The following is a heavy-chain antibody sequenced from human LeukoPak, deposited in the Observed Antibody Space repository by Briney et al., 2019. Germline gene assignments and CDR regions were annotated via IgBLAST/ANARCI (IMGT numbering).Heavy chain of an antibody. CDR2: IIPILGIA. CDR3: ARVAAAASDAFDI. Sequence: SVKVSCKASGGTFSSYAISWVRQAPGQGLEWMGRIIPILGIASYAQKFQGRVTITADKSTSTAYMELSSLRSEDTAVYYCARVAAAASDAFDIWGQGTMVTVSS. J-gene: IGHJ3*02. D-gene: IGHD6-13*01. CDR1: GGTFSSYA. V-gene: IGHV1-69*04.